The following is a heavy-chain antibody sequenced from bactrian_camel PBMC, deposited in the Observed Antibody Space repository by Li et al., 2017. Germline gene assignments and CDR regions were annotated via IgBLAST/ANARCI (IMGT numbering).Heavy chain of an antibody. CDR1: QYIFSRCG. CDR3: AAAATWRDCRGSSADFPY. CDR2: ISRDGTT. Sequence: HVQLVESGGGSVQAGGSLKLSCAASQYIFSRCGMGWYRQVLGKERELVSSISRDGTTTYTDSVEGRFTISRNNARNTLYLQMNSLKPQDTATYYCAAAATWRDCRGSSADFPYSGQGTQVTVS. V-gene: IGHV3S53*01. J-gene: IGHJ6*01. D-gene: IGHD1*01.